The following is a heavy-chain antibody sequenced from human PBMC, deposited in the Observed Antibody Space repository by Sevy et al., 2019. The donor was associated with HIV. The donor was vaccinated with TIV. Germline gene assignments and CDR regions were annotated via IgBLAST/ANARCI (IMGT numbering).Heavy chain of an antibody. Sequence: GGSLRLSCAAAGFTFSNYSMHWVRQVPGKGLVWVSRIDTDGGGAGYADSVKGRFTVSRDKARNTLYLQMNSVKVEDTGVYYGAGEGTGFGAEFDFWGQGNLVTVSS. J-gene: IGHJ4*02. CDR3: AGEGTGFGAEFDF. CDR1: GFTFSNYS. V-gene: IGHV3-74*01. D-gene: IGHD3-10*01. CDR2: IDTDGGGA.